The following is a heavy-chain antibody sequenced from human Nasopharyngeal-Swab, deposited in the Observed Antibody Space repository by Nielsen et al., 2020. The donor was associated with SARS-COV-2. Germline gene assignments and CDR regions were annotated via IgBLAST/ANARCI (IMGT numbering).Heavy chain of an antibody. CDR3: ARGPVTHHDYWSGYRPRP. V-gene: IGHV4-34*01. CDR1: GGTFSGYY. CDR2: IHQGGNT. D-gene: IGHD3-3*01. J-gene: IGHJ5*02. Sequence: SETLSLTCALYGGTFSGYYWTWIRQPPGKGPEWIGEIHQGGNTNYNPSLQSRVTISIDTSKKQFSLKLSSMTAADTGVYYYARGPVTHHDYWSGYRPRPWGQGTLVTVSS.